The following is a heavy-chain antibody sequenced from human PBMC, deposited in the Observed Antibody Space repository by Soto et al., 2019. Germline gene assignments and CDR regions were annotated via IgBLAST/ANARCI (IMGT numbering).Heavy chain of an antibody. Sequence: PGESLKISCQGSGYSFTTYWISWVRQMPGKGLEWMGRIDPSDSYTNYSPSFQGHVTISTDKSISTAYLQWNSLKASDTAMYYCARSGPHWNDAYWGQGTLVTVSS. V-gene: IGHV5-10-1*01. D-gene: IGHD1-1*01. CDR3: ARSGPHWNDAY. CDR2: IDPSDSYT. J-gene: IGHJ4*02. CDR1: GYSFTTYW.